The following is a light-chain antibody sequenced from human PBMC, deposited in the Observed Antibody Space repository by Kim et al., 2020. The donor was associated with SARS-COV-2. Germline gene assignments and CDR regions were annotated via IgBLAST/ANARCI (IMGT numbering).Light chain of an antibody. V-gene: IGKV2-30*01. CDR2: KVS. Sequence: PASISCRASQSRLYSDGSTHLNWFHQRPGQSPRRLICKVSNRDSGVPDRFSGRGSGTDFTLKISRVEAEDVGFYYCMQGTYWPSTFDRGTRLEIK. J-gene: IGKJ5*01. CDR3: MQGTYWPST. CDR1: QSRLYSDGSTH.